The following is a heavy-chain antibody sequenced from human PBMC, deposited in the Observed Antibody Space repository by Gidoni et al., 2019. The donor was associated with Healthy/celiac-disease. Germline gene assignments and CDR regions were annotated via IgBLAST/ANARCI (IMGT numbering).Heavy chain of an antibody. Sequence: EVQLLESGGGLVPPGVSLRLSCAASGFTCSSYAMSWVRQAPGKGLEWVSAISGSGGSTYYADSVKGRFTISRDNSKNTLYLQMNSLRAEDTAVYYCAKPWIQLWSGSSYFDYWGQGTLVTVSS. CDR2: ISGSGGST. CDR3: AKPWIQLWSGSSYFDY. D-gene: IGHD5-18*01. CDR1: GFTCSSYA. V-gene: IGHV3-23*01. J-gene: IGHJ4*02.